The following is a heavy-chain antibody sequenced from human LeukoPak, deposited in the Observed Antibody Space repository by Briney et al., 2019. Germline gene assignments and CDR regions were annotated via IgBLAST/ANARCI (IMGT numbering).Heavy chain of an antibody. D-gene: IGHD3-22*01. CDR1: GFTFSSYA. V-gene: IGHV3-30-3*01. J-gene: IGHJ4*02. Sequence: GGSLRLSCAASGFTFSSYAMHWVRQAPGEGLEWVAVISYDGSNKYYADSVKGRFTISRDNSKNTLYLQMNSLRAEDTAVYYCAESSYYYDSSGYHWGQGTLVTVSS. CDR3: AESSYYYDSSGYH. CDR2: ISYDGSNK.